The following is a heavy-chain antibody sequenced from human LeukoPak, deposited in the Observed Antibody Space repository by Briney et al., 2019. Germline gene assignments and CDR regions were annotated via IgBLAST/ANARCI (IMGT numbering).Heavy chain of an antibody. CDR2: ISSSSSYI. J-gene: IGHJ4*02. V-gene: IGHV3-21*01. CDR3: ARTIVGATYPDY. Sequence: PGGSLRLSCAASGFTFSRYSMNWVRQAPGKGLECVSSISSSSSYIYYADSMKGRFTISRDNAKNSLYLQMSSLRAEDTAVYYCARTIVGATYPDYWGQGTLVTVSS. CDR1: GFTFSRYS. D-gene: IGHD1-26*01.